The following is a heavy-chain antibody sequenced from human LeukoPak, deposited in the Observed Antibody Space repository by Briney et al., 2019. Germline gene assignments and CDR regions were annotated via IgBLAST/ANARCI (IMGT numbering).Heavy chain of an antibody. CDR3: ARARSGWADY. D-gene: IGHD6-19*01. CDR1: GFTFSSYE. J-gene: IGHJ4*02. Sequence: PGGSLRLSCAASGFTFSSYEMNWVRQAPGKGLEWISYISSTRPTIYYADSVKGRFTISRDDAKSSLYLQMNSLRAEDTAVYYCARARSGWADYWGQGTLVTVSS. V-gene: IGHV3-48*03. CDR2: ISSTRPTI.